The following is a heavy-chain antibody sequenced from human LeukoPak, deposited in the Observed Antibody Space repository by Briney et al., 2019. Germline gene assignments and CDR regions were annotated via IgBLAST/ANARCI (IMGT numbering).Heavy chain of an antibody. D-gene: IGHD1-26*01. CDR1: GFTFSSYA. CDR2: ISGSGTTT. V-gene: IGHV3-23*01. Sequence: GGSLRLSCAASGFTFSSYAMTWVRQAPGKGLEWVSGISGSGTTTYYTDSVKGRFTISRDNAKNTLYLQMNSLRAEDTAVYYCARDVSGSYFLDYWGQGTLVTVSS. CDR3: ARDVSGSYFLDY. J-gene: IGHJ4*02.